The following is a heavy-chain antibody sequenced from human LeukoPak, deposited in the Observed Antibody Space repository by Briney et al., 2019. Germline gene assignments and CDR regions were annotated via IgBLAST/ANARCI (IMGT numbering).Heavy chain of an antibody. J-gene: IGHJ4*02. D-gene: IGHD3-10*01. V-gene: IGHV4-59*01. Sequence: PSETLSLTCTVSGGSISSYYWSWIRQPPGKGLEWIGYIYYSGSTNYNPSLKSRVTISVDTSKNQFSLKLSSVTAVDTAVYYCARVGDKFDYWGQGTLVTVSS. CDR3: ARVGDKFDY. CDR2: IYYSGST. CDR1: GGSISSYY.